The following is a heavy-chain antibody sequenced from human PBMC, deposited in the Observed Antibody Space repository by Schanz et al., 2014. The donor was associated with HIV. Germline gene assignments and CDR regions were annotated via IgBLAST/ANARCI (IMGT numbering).Heavy chain of an antibody. CDR3: ARENPLYYYLHGGPFDI. CDR1: GFTFSSHG. CDR2: IWYDGTDK. J-gene: IGHJ3*02. D-gene: IGHD3-10*01. Sequence: QVHLVESGGGVVQPGTSLRLSCAASGFTFSSHGMHWVRQAPGKGLEWVAVIWYDGTDKYYAGSVKGRFTISRDNSQNTMYLQMNRLIAEDTAVYYCARENPLYYYLHGGPFDIWGQGTMVTVSS. V-gene: IGHV3-33*01.